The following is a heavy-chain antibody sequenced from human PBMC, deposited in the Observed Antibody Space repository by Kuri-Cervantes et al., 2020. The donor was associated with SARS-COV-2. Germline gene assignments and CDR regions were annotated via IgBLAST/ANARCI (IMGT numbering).Heavy chain of an antibody. CDR2: ISGSGGST. CDR1: GFTFSSYA. CDR3: AKDRVDCSGGSCYSFDY. V-gene: IGHV3-23*01. J-gene: IGHJ4*02. Sequence: GGSLRLSCAASGFTFSSYAMSCVRQAPGKGLEWVSAISGSGGSTYYADSVKGRFTISRDNSKNTLYLQMNSLRAEDTAVYYCAKDRVDCSGGSCYSFDYWGQGTLVTVSS. D-gene: IGHD2-15*01.